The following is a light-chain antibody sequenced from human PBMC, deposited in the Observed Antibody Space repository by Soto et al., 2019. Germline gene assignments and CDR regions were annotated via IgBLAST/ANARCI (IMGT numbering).Light chain of an antibody. Sequence: QSALTQPASVSGSPGQSITISCTGTSRDIGSYNRVSWYQQPPGTAPKLLFYEVNNRPLGVAERFSGSKSGNTASLTIAGLQAEDEADYYGNSFTTSSTYVFGTGTKVTDL. CDR3: NSFTTSSTYV. J-gene: IGLJ1*01. V-gene: IGLV2-18*02. CDR2: EVN. CDR1: SRDIGSYNR.